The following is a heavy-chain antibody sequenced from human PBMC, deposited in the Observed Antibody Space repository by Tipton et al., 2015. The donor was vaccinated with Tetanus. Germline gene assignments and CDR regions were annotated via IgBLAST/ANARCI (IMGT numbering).Heavy chain of an antibody. J-gene: IGHJ5*02. V-gene: IGHV4-39*01. D-gene: IGHD3-16*01. CDR2: IYYNGNT. Sequence: GLVKPSETLSLTCTVSNGSVSSSLYCWAWVRQSPGRGLEWIGTIYYNGNTYYNPSLKSRVTISVDTSKNQFSLKLTSVTAADTAVYYCARHPYASVNDWFDPWGQGTLVTVSS. CDR1: NGSVSSSLYC. CDR3: ARHPYASVNDWFDP.